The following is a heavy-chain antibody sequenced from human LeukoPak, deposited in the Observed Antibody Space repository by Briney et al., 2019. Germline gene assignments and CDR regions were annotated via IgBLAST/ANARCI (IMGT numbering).Heavy chain of an antibody. V-gene: IGHV4-59*01. D-gene: IGHD6-19*01. CDR2: IYYSGST. J-gene: IGHJ5*02. CDR1: GGSISSYY. Sequence: SETLSLTCTVSGGSISSYYWSWIRQPPGKGLEWIGYIYYSGSTNYSPSLKSRVTISVDTSKNQFSLKLSSVTAADTAVYYCARDIAVAGSLYNWFDPWGQGTLVTVSS. CDR3: ARDIAVAGSLYNWFDP.